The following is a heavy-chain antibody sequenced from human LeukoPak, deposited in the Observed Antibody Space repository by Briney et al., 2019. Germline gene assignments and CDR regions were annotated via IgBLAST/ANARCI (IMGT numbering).Heavy chain of an antibody. J-gene: IGHJ5*02. CDR2: INHSGST. CDR1: GGSFSGYY. V-gene: IGHV4-34*01. Sequence: PSETLSLTCAVYGGSFSGYYWNWIRQPPGKGLEWIGEINHSGSTNYNPSLKSRVTISVDTSKNQFSLKLSSVTAADTAVYYCARGPYGDYAEGPNWFDPWGQGTLVTVSS. CDR3: ARGPYGDYAEGPNWFDP. D-gene: IGHD4-17*01.